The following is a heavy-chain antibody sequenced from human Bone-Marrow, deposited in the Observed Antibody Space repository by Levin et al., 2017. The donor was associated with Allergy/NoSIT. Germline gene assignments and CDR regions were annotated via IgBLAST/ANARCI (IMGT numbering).Heavy chain of an antibody. Sequence: GESLKISCVASGFTFGDYWMHWVRQSQGRGLEWLSRIRSDGGETTYADSVKGRFVISRDNTKDTLYLLMNSLRAEDTAVYYCATTAGGVWGQGTLVTVSS. D-gene: IGHD2-8*01. CDR2: IRSDGGET. J-gene: IGHJ1*01. CDR3: ATTAGGV. CDR1: GFTFGDYW. V-gene: IGHV3-74*03.